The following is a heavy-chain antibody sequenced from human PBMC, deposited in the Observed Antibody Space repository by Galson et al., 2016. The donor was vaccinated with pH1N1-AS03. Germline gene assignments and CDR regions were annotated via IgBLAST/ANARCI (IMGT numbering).Heavy chain of an antibody. V-gene: IGHV3-49*04. CDR2: IRSNAHGWTT. CDR1: GFSFADYA. J-gene: IGHJ6*03. CDR3: TRNKPYYYDSSGYHNKYYYYYMDV. Sequence: SLRLSCAGSGFSFADYAMSWVRQAPGKGLEWISFIRSNAHGWTTEYAASVKGRLIISRDDSKSIAYLQINDLKTEDAAGYYCTRNKPYYYDSSGYHNKYYYYYMDVCGKGTTVTGSS. D-gene: IGHD3-22*01.